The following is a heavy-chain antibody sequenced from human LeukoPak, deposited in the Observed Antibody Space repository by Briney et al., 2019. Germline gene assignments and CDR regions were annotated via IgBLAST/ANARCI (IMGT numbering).Heavy chain of an antibody. V-gene: IGHV3-21*06. D-gene: IGHD2-8*01. J-gene: IGHJ5*02. Sequence: GGSLRLSCATSGFTFSTSDMNWVRQTPGKGLEWVSSISSGSRYIYYADSVKGRFTSSRDNAGNSLFLQMNGLRAEDTAVYYCARMVCHVGNIRGGWFDPWGQGTLVTVSS. CDR3: ARMVCHVGNIRGGWFDP. CDR1: GFTFSTSD. CDR2: ISSGSRYI.